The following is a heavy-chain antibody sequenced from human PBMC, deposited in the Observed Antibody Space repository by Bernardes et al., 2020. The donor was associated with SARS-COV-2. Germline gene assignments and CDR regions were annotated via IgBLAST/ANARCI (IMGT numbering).Heavy chain of an antibody. Sequence: SETLSLTCTVSGGSIGTYYWSWIRQSPGKGLEWIGYIYYSGSTEYNPSLTSRVTISLNTSKNQFSLTLRSVTAADTGIYFCARGRRGVSATGPDPVDLWGRGSLVTVSS. CDR2: IYYSGST. D-gene: IGHD1-1*01. V-gene: IGHV4-59*01. J-gene: IGHJ5*02. CDR1: GGSIGTYY. CDR3: ARGRRGVSATGPDPVDL.